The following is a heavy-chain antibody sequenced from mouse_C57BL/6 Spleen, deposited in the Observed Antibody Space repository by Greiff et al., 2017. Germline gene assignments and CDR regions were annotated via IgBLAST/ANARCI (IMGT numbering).Heavy chain of an antibody. CDR3: AREYYYKYAMDY. D-gene: IGHD1-1*01. J-gene: IGHJ4*01. CDR1: GYTFTSYW. V-gene: IGHV1-52*01. Sequence: VQLQQPGAELVRPGSSVKLSCKASGYTFTSYWMHWVKQRPIQGLEWIGNIDPSDSETHYNQKFKDKATLTVDKSSSTAYIQLSSLTSEDSAVYYCAREYYYKYAMDYWGQGTSVTVSS. CDR2: IDPSDSET.